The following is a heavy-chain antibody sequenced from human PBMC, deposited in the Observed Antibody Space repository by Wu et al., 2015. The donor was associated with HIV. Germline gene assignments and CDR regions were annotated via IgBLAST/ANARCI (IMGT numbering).Heavy chain of an antibody. CDR1: GATFGTYG. D-gene: IGHD3-22*01. CDR2: ITPMFGKP. CDR3: AKANRIVISGIDYYHQYGMDV. Sequence: QVQLVQSGAEVKKPGSSVKVSCKASGATFGTYGFNWVRQAPGGGLEWMGRITPMFGKPNYAQKFQDRVTITADDSTNTAYMELTSLRSEDTAVYYCAKANRIVISGIDYYHQYGMDVWGQGTDGHRLL. V-gene: IGHV1-69*13. J-gene: IGHJ6*02.